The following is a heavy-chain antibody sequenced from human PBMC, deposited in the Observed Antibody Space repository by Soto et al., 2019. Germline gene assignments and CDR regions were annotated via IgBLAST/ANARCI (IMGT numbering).Heavy chain of an antibody. CDR1: VYTFTGYY. D-gene: IGHD6-13*01. CDR2: INPNSGGT. V-gene: IGHV1-2*02. CDR3: ASTYSSSWYGMGY. J-gene: IGHJ4*02. Sequence: GASVKVSCKASVYTFTGYYMHWVRQAPGQGLEWMGWINPNSGGTNYAQKFQGRVTMTRDTSISTAYMELSRLRSDDTAVYYCASTYSSSWYGMGYWGQGTLVTVSS.